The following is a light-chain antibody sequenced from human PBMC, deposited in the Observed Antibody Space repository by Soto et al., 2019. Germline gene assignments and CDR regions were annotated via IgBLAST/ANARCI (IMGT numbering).Light chain of an antibody. J-gene: IGLJ2*01. CDR2: XXX. V-gene: IGLV2-14*01. CDR3: SSYTSSSTLVV. Sequence: QSALTQPASVSGSPGQSITISCTGTSSDVGGYNYVSWYQQHPGKAPKLMIYXXXXXXXXXXXXXXXSKSGNTASLTISGXXXXXXXXXXCSSYTSSSTLVVFGGGTQLTVL. CDR1: SSDVGGYNY.